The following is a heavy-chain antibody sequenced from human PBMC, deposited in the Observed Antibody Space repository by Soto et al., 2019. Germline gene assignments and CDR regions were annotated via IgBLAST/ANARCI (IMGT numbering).Heavy chain of an antibody. Sequence: SETLSLTCTVSGGSISSYYWSWIRQPAGKGLEWIGRIYTSGSTNYNPSLKSRVTMSVDTSKNQFSLKLSSVTAADTAVYYCERSLSPLSAFDIWGQGTMVTVSS. V-gene: IGHV4-4*07. CDR3: ERSLSPLSAFDI. CDR2: IYTSGST. J-gene: IGHJ3*02. CDR1: GGSISSYY.